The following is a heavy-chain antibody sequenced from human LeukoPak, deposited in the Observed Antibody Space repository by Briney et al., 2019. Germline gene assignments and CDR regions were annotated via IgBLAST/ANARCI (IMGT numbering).Heavy chain of an antibody. D-gene: IGHD3-10*01. V-gene: IGHV4-34*01. Sequence: PSETLSLTCAVYGGSFSGYYWGWIRQPPGKGLEWIGSTYYSGSTYYNPSLKSRVTISVDTSKNQFSLKLSSVTAADTAVYYCESYQLGGSGSSNSPVDYWGQGTLVTVSS. CDR1: GGSFSGYY. CDR2: TYYSGST. J-gene: IGHJ4*02. CDR3: ESYQLGGSGSSNSPVDY.